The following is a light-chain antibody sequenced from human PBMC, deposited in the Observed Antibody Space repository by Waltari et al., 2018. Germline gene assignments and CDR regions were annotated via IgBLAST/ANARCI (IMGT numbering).Light chain of an antibody. CDR3: SSYISSDTLEL. J-gene: IGLJ2*01. CDR1: SSDVGGYNY. Sequence: HSALTQPASVSGSPGQSITISCTGTSSDVGGYNYVSWYQQHPGKAPKLMIFGVSTPPSGVSNAFSGSKPGNTASRTVSGLQAEDEADYYCSSYISSDTLELFGGGTSLTVL. V-gene: IGLV2-14*03. CDR2: GVS.